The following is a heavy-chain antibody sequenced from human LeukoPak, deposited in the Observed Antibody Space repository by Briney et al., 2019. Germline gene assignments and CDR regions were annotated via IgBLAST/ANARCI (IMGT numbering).Heavy chain of an antibody. J-gene: IGHJ4*02. CDR1: GFTFSDYY. Sequence: GGSLRLSCAASGFTFSDYYMSWIRQAPGKGLEWVSYISSSSSYTNYADSVKGRFTISRDNAKNSLYLQMNSLRAEDTAVYYCARGGPVWFGELTYFDYWGQGTLVTVSS. CDR2: ISSSSSYT. V-gene: IGHV3-11*06. D-gene: IGHD3-10*01. CDR3: ARGGPVWFGELTYFDY.